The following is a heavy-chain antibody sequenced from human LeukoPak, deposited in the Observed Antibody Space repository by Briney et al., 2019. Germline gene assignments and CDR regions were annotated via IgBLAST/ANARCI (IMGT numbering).Heavy chain of an antibody. CDR2: INHSGST. J-gene: IGHJ3*02. CDR3: ARDSYSSGWYSAFDI. Sequence: SETLSLTCTVSGGSINSFYWNWIRQPPGKGLEWIGEINHSGSTNYNPSLKSRVTISVDTSKNQFSLKLSSVTAADTAVYYCARDSYSSGWYSAFDIWGQGTMVTVSS. D-gene: IGHD6-19*01. CDR1: GGSINSFY. V-gene: IGHV4-34*01.